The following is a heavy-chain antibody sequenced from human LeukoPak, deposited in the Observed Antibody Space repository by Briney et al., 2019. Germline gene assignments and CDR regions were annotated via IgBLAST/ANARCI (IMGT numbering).Heavy chain of an antibody. CDR3: AKAGGHCSGGSCYLHY. Sequence: PGGSLRLSCAASGFTFSSYAMHWVRQAPGKGLEWVAFIRYDGSNKYYADSVKGRFTISRDNSKNTLYLQMNSLRAEDTAVYYCAKAGGHCSGGSCYLHYWGQGTLVTVSS. D-gene: IGHD2-15*01. CDR2: IRYDGSNK. J-gene: IGHJ4*02. V-gene: IGHV3-30*02. CDR1: GFTFSSYA.